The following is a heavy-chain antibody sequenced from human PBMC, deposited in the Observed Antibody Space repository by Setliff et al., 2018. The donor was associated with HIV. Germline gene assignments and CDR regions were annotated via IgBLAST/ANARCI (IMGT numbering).Heavy chain of an antibody. CDR1: GYTFSAYY. D-gene: IGHD3-22*01. CDR3: ARDRCDSVKCYLYNWFDP. V-gene: IGHV1-2*02. CDR2: ISPYNGNT. J-gene: IGHJ5*02. Sequence: ASVKVSCKASGYTFSAYYMHWVRQVPGQGLEWLGWISPYNGNTNYAQKFQGRVTMTRDTSTSTVYMELSSLRSEDTAVYYCARDRCDSVKCYLYNWFDPWGQGTLVTVSS.